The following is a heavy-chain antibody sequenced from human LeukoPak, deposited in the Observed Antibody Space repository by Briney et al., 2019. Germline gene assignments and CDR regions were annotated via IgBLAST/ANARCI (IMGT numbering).Heavy chain of an antibody. Sequence: ASVKVSCKASGYTFTSYGISWVRQAPGQGLEWMGWISAYNGNTNYAQKLQGRVTMTTDTSTSTAYMELRSLRSDDTAVYYCARDRDIVVVPAAKGARAFDIWGQGTMVTVSS. CDR1: GYTFTSYG. V-gene: IGHV1-18*01. D-gene: IGHD2-2*01. J-gene: IGHJ3*02. CDR2: ISAYNGNT. CDR3: ARDRDIVVVPAAKGARAFDI.